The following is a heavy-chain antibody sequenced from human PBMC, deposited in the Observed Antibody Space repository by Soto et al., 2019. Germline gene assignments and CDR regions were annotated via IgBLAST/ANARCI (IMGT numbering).Heavy chain of an antibody. CDR1: GFTFSSYG. J-gene: IGHJ4*02. D-gene: IGHD2-21*02. V-gene: IGHV3-30*18. Sequence: GGSLRLSCAASGFTFSSYGMHWVRQAPGKGLEWVAVISYDGSNKYYADSVKGRFTISRDNSKNTLYLQMNSLRAEDTAVYYCAKDRTVVTPLDYWGQGTLVTVSS. CDR3: AKDRTVVTPLDY. CDR2: ISYDGSNK.